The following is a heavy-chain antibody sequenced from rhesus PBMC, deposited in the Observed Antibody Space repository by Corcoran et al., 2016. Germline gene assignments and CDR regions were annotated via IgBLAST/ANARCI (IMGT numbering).Heavy chain of an antibody. CDR3: ARSPPAQYYFDY. CDR2: IYGSSGST. CDR1: GFSISSGYD. Sequence: QVQLQESGPGVVKPSETLSLTCAVSGFSISSGYDWSWIRQPPGKGLDWIGYIYGSSGSTNYNPSLKNRVTISKDTSKTQCSLRLSSVTAADTAVYYCARSPPAQYYFDYWGQGVLVTVSS. V-gene: IGHV4-76*01. J-gene: IGHJ4*01.